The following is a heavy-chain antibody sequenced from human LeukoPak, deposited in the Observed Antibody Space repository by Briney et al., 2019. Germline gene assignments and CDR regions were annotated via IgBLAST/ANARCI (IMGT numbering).Heavy chain of an antibody. Sequence: ASVKVSCKASGYTFTGYYMHWVRQAPGQGLEWMGWINPNSGGTNYAQKFQGRVTMTRDTSISTAYMELSRLRSDDTAVYYCARDSDHDYVWGSYRDLYYYYMDVWGKGTTVTVSS. CDR3: ARDSDHDYVWGSYRDLYYYYMDV. CDR1: GYTFTGYY. J-gene: IGHJ6*03. D-gene: IGHD3-16*02. CDR2: INPNSGGT. V-gene: IGHV1-2*02.